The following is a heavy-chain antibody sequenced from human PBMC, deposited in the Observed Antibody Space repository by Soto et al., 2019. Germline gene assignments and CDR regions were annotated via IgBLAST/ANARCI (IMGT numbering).Heavy chain of an antibody. CDR1: GGTFSSYA. CDR3: ASARIAAAFYFDY. V-gene: IGHV1-69*12. J-gene: IGHJ4*02. D-gene: IGHD6-13*01. Sequence: QVQLVQSGAEVKKPGSSVKVSCKASGGTFSSYAISWVRQAPGQGLEWMGGIIPIFGTANYAQKFQGRVTITADEAPSTAYMEPSSLRSEDTAVYYCASARIAAAFYFDYWGQGTLVTVSS. CDR2: IIPIFGTA.